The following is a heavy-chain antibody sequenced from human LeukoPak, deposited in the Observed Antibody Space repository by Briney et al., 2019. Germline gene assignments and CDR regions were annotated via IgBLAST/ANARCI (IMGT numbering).Heavy chain of an antibody. V-gene: IGHV4-30-4*08. CDR1: GGSTSSGDYY. D-gene: IGHD3-3*01. J-gene: IGHJ4*02. CDR2: IYYSGST. CDR3: ARTYYDFWSGYYTLFDY. Sequence: PSQTLSLTCTVSGGSTSSGDYYWSWIRQPPGKGLEWIGYIYYSGSTYYNPSLKSRVTISVDTSKTQFSLKLRSVTAADTAVYYCARTYYDFWSGYYTLFDYWGQGTLVTVSS.